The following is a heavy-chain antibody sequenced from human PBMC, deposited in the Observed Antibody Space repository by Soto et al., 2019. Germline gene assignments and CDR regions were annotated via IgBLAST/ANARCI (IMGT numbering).Heavy chain of an antibody. D-gene: IGHD1-26*01. Sequence: QVQPEQSGAEVKRPGSSVKVSCKTSGETFSKYTISWVRQDPGQGLEWMGRIIPMLGVTNYAEKFPGRLTITAHKSTNTVYMELSSLRSNDTAVYYCATGWVADFDHWGQGTLVTVSS. CDR2: IIPMLGVT. CDR3: ATGWVADFDH. CDR1: GETFSKYT. J-gene: IGHJ5*02. V-gene: IGHV1-69*02.